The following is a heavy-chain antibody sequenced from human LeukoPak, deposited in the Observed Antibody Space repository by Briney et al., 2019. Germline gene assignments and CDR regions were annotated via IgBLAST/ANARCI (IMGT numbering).Heavy chain of an antibody. J-gene: IGHJ5*02. CDR2: IYYSGST. V-gene: IGHV4-39*07. Sequence: SETLSLTCTVSGGSISSSSYYWGWIRQPPGKGLEWIGSIYYSGSTYYNPSLKSRVTISVDTSKNQFSLKLSSVTAADTAVYYCARYLSIAALGWFDPWGQGTLVTVSS. CDR1: GGSISSSSYY. CDR3: ARYLSIAALGWFDP. D-gene: IGHD6-6*01.